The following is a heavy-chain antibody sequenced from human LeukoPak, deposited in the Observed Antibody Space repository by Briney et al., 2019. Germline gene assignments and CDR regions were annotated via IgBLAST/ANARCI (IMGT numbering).Heavy chain of an antibody. J-gene: IGHJ4*02. CDR3: AREVRLMNYYDSSGYYRY. V-gene: IGHV3-30*03. CDR2: ISYDGSNK. CDR1: GFTFSSYG. D-gene: IGHD3-22*01. Sequence: PGGSLRLSCAASGFTFSSYGMHWVRQAPGKGLEWVAVISYDGSNKYFADSVKGRFTISRDNPKSTLYLQMNSLRAEDTAVYYCAREVRLMNYYDSSGYYRYWGQGTLVTVSS.